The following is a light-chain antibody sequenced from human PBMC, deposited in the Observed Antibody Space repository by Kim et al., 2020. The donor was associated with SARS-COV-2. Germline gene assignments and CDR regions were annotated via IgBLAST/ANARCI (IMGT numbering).Light chain of an antibody. Sequence: DIQMTQSPSTLSASVGDRVTITCRASQSISSWLAWYQQKPDKAPKRLISDASSLESGVPSRFSGSGSGTEFTLTISSLQPDDFATYCCQQYDSYLTFGQGTKVDIK. CDR1: QSISSW. V-gene: IGKV1-5*01. CDR3: QQYDSYLT. J-gene: IGKJ1*01. CDR2: DAS.